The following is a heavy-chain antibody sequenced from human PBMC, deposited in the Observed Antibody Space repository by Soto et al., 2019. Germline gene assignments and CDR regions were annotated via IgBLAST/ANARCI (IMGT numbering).Heavy chain of an antibody. CDR3: AKDRSVVVVAAALGY. CDR1: GFTFSSYG. V-gene: IGHV3-30*18. D-gene: IGHD2-15*01. J-gene: IGHJ4*02. Sequence: QVQLVESGGGVVQPGRSLRLSCAASGFTFSSYGMHWVRQAPGKGLEWVAVISYDGSNKYYADSVKGRFTISRDNSKNSLYLQMNSLRAEDTAVYYCAKDRSVVVVAAALGYWGQGTLGTVSS. CDR2: ISYDGSNK.